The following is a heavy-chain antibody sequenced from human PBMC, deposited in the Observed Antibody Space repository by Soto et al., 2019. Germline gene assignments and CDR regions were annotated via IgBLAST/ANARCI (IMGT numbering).Heavy chain of an antibody. Sequence: ASVKVSCKASGYTFTGYYMHWVLQAPGQGLEWMGWINPNSGGTNYAQKFQGRVTMTRDTSISTAYMELSRLRSDDTAVYYCARVRFRSIAARPGKNYFDYWGQGTLVTVS. CDR2: INPNSGGT. V-gene: IGHV1-2*02. D-gene: IGHD6-6*01. J-gene: IGHJ4*02. CDR3: ARVRFRSIAARPGKNYFDY. CDR1: GYTFTGYY.